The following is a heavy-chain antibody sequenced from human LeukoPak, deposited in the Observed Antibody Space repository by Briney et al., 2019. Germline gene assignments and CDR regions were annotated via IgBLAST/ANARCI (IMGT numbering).Heavy chain of an antibody. Sequence: PGGSLRLSCAASGFTFSDFYMTWIRQAPGKGLEWVSYGSNGGSTIYYADSVKGRFTISRDNAKNTLYLQMNSLRAEDTAVYYCARDSGSYYYYYYYGMDVWGQGTTVTVSS. CDR2: GSNGGSTI. CDR1: GFTFSDFY. D-gene: IGHD1-26*01. J-gene: IGHJ6*02. V-gene: IGHV3-11*01. CDR3: ARDSGSYYYYYYYGMDV.